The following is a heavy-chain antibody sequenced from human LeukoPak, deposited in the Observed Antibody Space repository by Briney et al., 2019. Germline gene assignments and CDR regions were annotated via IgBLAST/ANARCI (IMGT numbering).Heavy chain of an antibody. CDR2: IDWNSGSI. J-gene: IGHJ4*02. Sequence: GGSLRLSCAASGFTFSSYAMSWVRQAPGQGLEGVSGIDWNSGSIGYADSVKGRFTISRDNAKNSLYLQMNSLRAEDMALYYCAKGSCTSISCYLDYWGQGTLVTVSS. V-gene: IGHV3-9*03. CDR3: AKGSCTSISCYLDY. CDR1: GFTFSSYA. D-gene: IGHD2-2*01.